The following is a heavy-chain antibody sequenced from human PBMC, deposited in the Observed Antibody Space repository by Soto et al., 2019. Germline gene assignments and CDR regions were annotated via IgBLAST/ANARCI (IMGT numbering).Heavy chain of an antibody. D-gene: IGHD2-8*01. CDR1: GFPFSSYG. CDR3: ARDTRYSTYYYGMDV. CDR2: IWYDGSNK. Sequence: GGSLTLSCAASGFPFSSYGMHWVRQAPGKGLEWVAVIWYDGSNKYYADSVKGRFTISRDNSKNTLYLQMNSLRAEDTAVYYCARDTRYSTYYYGMDVWGQGTTVTVSS. J-gene: IGHJ6*02. V-gene: IGHV3-33*08.